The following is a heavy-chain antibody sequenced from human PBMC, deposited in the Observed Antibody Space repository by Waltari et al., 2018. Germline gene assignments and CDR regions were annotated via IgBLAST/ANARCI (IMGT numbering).Heavy chain of an antibody. CDR3: CTVSDPDY. CDR1: GFSFSNAW. J-gene: IGHJ4*02. V-gene: IGHV3-15*01. CDR2: LTDGGTA. Sequence: EVQLVESGGGLVKTGGSLRLSCAASGFSFSNAWMNWVRQAPGKGLECVGRLTDGGTADYAAPVKGRFTISRDASKNTLYLQMNSLQTEDTAVYYCCTVSDPDYWGQGTLVTVSS.